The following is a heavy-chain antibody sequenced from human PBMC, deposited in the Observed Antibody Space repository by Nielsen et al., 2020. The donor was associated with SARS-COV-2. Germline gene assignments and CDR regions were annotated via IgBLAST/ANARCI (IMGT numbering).Heavy chain of an antibody. Sequence: GGSLRLSCAASGFTFSSYAMSWVRQAPGKGLEWVSAISGSGGSTYYADSVKGRFTISRDNSKNTPYLQMNSLRAEDTAVYYCAKGDASGYGSYWGQGTLVTVSS. CDR2: ISGSGGST. CDR1: GFTFSSYA. V-gene: IGHV3-23*01. D-gene: IGHD3-22*01. CDR3: AKGDASGYGSY. J-gene: IGHJ4*02.